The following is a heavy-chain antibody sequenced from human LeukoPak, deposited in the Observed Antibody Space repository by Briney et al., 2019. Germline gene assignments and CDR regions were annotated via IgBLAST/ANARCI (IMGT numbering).Heavy chain of an antibody. CDR1: GFTFSSYD. J-gene: IGHJ4*02. Sequence: GGSLRLSCAASGFTFSSYDMHWVRQATGKGLEWVSAIGTAGDTYYPGSVKGRYTISRENAKNSLYLQMSSLRAGDTAVYYCARGRNGYYFDYWGQGTLVTVSS. D-gene: IGHD3-16*01. CDR3: ARGRNGYYFDY. CDR2: IGTAGDT. V-gene: IGHV3-13*01.